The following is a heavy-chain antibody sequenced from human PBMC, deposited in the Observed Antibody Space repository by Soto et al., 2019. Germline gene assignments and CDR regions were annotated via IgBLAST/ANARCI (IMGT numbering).Heavy chain of an antibody. CDR1: GYSFTSYW. D-gene: IGHD3-3*01. CDR3: ARQGRTIFGVVRRNWFDP. Sequence: GESLKISCKGSGYSFTSYWIGWVRQMPGKGLEWMGIIYPGDSDTRYSPSFQGQVTISADNSISTAYLQRSSLKASATAMYYCARQGRTIFGVVRRNWFDPWGQGTLVTVSS. CDR2: IYPGDSDT. V-gene: IGHV5-51*01. J-gene: IGHJ5*02.